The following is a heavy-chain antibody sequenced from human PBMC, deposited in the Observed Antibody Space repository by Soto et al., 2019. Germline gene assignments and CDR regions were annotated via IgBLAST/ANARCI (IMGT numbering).Heavy chain of an antibody. J-gene: IGHJ4*02. CDR2: ITVSGGGT. CDR3: AKRPLTAAGFDY. Sequence: GGSLRLSCAASGFTFSNYAMTWVRQAPGKGLEWVSVITVSGGGTYFVDSVKGRFTISRDNSKNTVYLQMNSLRAEDTAVYYCAKRPLTAAGFDYWGQGTLVTVAS. D-gene: IGHD6-13*01. CDR1: GFTFSNYA. V-gene: IGHV3-23*01.